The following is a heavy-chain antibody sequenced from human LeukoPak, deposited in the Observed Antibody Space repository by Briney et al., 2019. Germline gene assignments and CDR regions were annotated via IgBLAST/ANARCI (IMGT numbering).Heavy chain of an antibody. D-gene: IGHD3-22*01. CDR2: ISACNGNT. V-gene: IGHV1-18*01. J-gene: IGHJ4*02. Sequence: ASVKVSCKASGYTFTGYGISWVRQAPGQGLEWMGWISACNGNTNYAQKLQGRVTMTTDTSTSTAYMELRSLRSDDTAVYYCARGGGYYYDSSGYYPDYWGQGTLVTVSS. CDR1: GYTFTGYG. CDR3: ARGGGYYYDSSGYYPDY.